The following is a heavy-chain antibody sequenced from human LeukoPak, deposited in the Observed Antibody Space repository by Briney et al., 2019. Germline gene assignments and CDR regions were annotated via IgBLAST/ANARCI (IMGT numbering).Heavy chain of an antibody. CDR1: GFTFSDYA. D-gene: IGHD2-8*01. CDR3: AKTNGFPNWFGP. CDR2: IQANGDDS. Sequence: PGGSLRLSCAASGFTFSDYAMGWVRQAPGKGLDWISTIQANGDDSYYADSVKGRFSISRDNSKNTLSPRMNSLRAEDTAIYYCAKTNGFPNWFGPWGQGTLVTVSS. V-gene: IGHV3-23*01. J-gene: IGHJ5*02.